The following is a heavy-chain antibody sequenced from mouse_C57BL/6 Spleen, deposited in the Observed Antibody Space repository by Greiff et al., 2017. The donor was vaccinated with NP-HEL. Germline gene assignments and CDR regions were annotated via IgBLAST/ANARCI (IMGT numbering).Heavy chain of an antibody. D-gene: IGHD2-2*01. V-gene: IGHV1-22*01. CDR1: GYTFTDYN. Sequence: VQLQQSGPELVKPGASVKMSCKASGYTFTDYNMHWVKQSPGKSLEWIGYINPNNGGTSYNQKFKGKATLTVNKSSSTAYMELRSLTSEDSAVYYCALDGYDGRYYFDYWGQGTTLTVSS. CDR3: ALDGYDGRYYFDY. CDR2: INPNNGGT. J-gene: IGHJ2*01.